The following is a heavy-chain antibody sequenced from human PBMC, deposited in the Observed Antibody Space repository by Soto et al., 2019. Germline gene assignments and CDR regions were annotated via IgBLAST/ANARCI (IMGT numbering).Heavy chain of an antibody. CDR2: IYYSGST. Sequence: SETLSLTCTVSGGSISSYYWSWIRQPPGKGLEWIGYIYYSGSTNYNPSLKSRVTISVDTSKNQFSLKTEDTALYYCSTVRAVPGSDYWGQGTLVTVSS. J-gene: IGHJ4*02. CDR1: GGSISSYY. D-gene: IGHD6-19*01. V-gene: IGHV4-59*01. CDR3: VPGSDY.